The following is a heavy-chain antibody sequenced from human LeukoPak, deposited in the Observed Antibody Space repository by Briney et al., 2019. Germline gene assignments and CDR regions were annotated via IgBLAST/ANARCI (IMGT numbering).Heavy chain of an antibody. J-gene: IGHJ4*02. CDR2: IYYSGST. V-gene: IGHV4-39*07. CDR1: GGSISSSSYY. Sequence: PSETLSLTCTVSGGSISSSSYYWGWIRQPPGKGLEWIGSIYYSGSTNYNPSLKSRVTISVDTSKNQFSLKVTSVTAADTAVYYCARLYCYDTSGYSLKYYFDYWGQGTLVTVSS. D-gene: IGHD3-22*01. CDR3: ARLYCYDTSGYSLKYYFDY.